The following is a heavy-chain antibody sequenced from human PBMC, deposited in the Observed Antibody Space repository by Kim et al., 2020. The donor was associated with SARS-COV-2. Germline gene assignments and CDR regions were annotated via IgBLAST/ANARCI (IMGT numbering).Heavy chain of an antibody. D-gene: IGHD2-2*01. V-gene: IGHV3-48*02. J-gene: IGHJ4*02. CDR2: ISSSSGTI. CDR1: GFTFTKYS. CDR3: ARALGYCTTSSCYYFDY. Sequence: GGSLRLSCAASGFTFTKYSMSWVRQAPGKGLEWVSYISSSSGTIYYADSVKGRFTISRDNAKNSLYLQMNSLRDEDTAVYYCARALGYCTTSSCYYFDYWGQGTLVTVSS.